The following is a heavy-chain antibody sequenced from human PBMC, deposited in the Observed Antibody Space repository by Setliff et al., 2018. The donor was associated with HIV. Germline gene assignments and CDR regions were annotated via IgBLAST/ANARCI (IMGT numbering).Heavy chain of an antibody. V-gene: IGHV3-48*03. CDR3: ARGGPLEWSYYPRPNWFDP. J-gene: IGHJ5*02. D-gene: IGHD3-3*01. CDR2: ISSSESAR. CDR1: GFSFSSSE. Sequence: PGGSLRLSCAASGFSFSSSEMNWVRQAPGKGLEWVSYISSSESARFYAESVKGRFTISRDNARNSLYLQMNSLRVEDTAVYYCARGGPLEWSYYPRPNWFDPWSQGTQVTVSS.